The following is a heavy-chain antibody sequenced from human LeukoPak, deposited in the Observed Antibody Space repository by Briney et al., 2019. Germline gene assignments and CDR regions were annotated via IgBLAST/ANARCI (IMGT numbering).Heavy chain of an antibody. J-gene: IGHJ4*02. V-gene: IGHV3-48*02. Sequence: GGSLRLSCAASGFTFSRFGMNWVRQAPGKGLEWISYISSSSSAIYYADSVKGRFAISRDNAKNSLYLQMSSLRDEDTAVYYCAQKGGTDHWGQGTLVTVTS. CDR1: GFTFSRFG. CDR2: ISSSSSAI. CDR3: AQKGGTDH. D-gene: IGHD2-15*01.